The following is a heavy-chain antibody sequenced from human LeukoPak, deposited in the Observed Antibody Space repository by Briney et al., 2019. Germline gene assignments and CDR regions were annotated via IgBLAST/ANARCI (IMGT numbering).Heavy chain of an antibody. J-gene: IGHJ4*02. CDR1: GFTFDDYG. Sequence: PGGSLRLSCAASGFTFDDYGMSWVRQAPGKGLEWGSTISTSGGSTYYADSVKGRFTISRGNSKSTLYLHMNSLRAEDTAVYYCASPRGSSGYLRFFDYWGQGTLVTVSS. CDR2: ISTSGGST. D-gene: IGHD3-22*01. CDR3: ASPRGSSGYLRFFDY. V-gene: IGHV3-23*01.